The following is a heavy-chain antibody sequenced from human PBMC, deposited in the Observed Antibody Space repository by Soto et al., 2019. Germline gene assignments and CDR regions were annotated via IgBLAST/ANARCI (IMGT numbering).Heavy chain of an antibody. CDR2: VYHSGST. Sequence: QVQLQESGPGLVKPSGTLSLTCAVSGGSISTSNWWSWVRQPPGKGLEWIGEVYHSGSTNYNPSFKRRVAMSVDKSKKQFSLKLNSVTAADTALYYCARTSTSGPRFDYWGQGSLVTVSS. D-gene: IGHD1-1*01. CDR3: ARTSTSGPRFDY. CDR1: GGSISTSNW. J-gene: IGHJ4*02. V-gene: IGHV4-4*02.